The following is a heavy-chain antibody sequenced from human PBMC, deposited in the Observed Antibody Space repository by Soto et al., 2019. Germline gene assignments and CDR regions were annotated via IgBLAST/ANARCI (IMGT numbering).Heavy chain of an antibody. CDR1: GFTFGDYA. J-gene: IGHJ3*02. Sequence: TGGSLRLSCTASGFTFGDYAMSWFRQAPGKGLEWVGFIRSKAYGGTTEYAASVKGRFTISRDDSKSIAYLQMNSLKTEDTAVYYCTRTLDRATIFGVVIMDHDAFDIWGQGTMVTVSS. D-gene: IGHD3-3*01. CDR2: IRSKAYGGTT. CDR3: TRTLDRATIFGVVIMDHDAFDI. V-gene: IGHV3-49*03.